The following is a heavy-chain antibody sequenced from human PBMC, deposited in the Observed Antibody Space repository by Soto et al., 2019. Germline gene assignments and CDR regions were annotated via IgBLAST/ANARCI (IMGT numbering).Heavy chain of an antibody. Sequence: QVQLVQSGAEVKEPGSSVKVSCKVSGGTFSSQTINWVRQVPGQGLEWMGSVIPIIGEGQYAQSFLGRVTFTADRSKSTAYMGLSSLTSEDTAVYYCASPAVNDLDADSSAFDIWGQGTMVTVSS. J-gene: IGHJ3*02. D-gene: IGHD1-1*01. V-gene: IGHV1-69*02. CDR2: VIPIIGEG. CDR3: ASPAVNDLDADSSAFDI. CDR1: GGTFSSQT.